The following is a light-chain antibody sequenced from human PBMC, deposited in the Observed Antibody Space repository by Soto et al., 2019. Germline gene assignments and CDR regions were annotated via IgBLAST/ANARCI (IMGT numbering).Light chain of an antibody. V-gene: IGKV3-11*01. Sequence: EVVLTQSPATLSLSPGEGATLSCRASQSIGNYLAWHQQKPGQAPRLLIYATSNRATGIPARFSGSGSGTDFTLTISSLEPEDFAVYYCQQYGSSGTFGQGTKVDIK. CDR1: QSIGNY. CDR2: ATS. CDR3: QQYGSSGT. J-gene: IGKJ1*01.